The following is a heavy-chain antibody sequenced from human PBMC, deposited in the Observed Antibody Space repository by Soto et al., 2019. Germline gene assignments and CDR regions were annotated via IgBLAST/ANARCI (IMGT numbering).Heavy chain of an antibody. Sequence: PGESLKISCKASGYNFVEYWIGWVRQMPGKGLGWMGSVYPNDSDVKYSPSFQGQVTVSADKSINTAYLHWSSLKPSDSATYYCGAGSFDHWGQGTPVTVS. CDR1: GYNFVEYW. J-gene: IGHJ4*02. D-gene: IGHD6-25*01. CDR3: GAGSFDH. CDR2: VYPNDSDV. V-gene: IGHV5-51*01.